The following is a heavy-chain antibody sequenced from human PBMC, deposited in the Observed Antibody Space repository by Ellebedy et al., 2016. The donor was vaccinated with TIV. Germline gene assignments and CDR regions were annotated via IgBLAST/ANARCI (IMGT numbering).Heavy chain of an antibody. J-gene: IGHJ4*02. CDR3: ARASFGDSSGYYGY. Sequence: SVKVSXXASGGTFSSYAISWVRQAPGQGLEWMGGIIPIFGTANYAQKFQGRVTITADESTSTAYMELSSLRSEDTAVYYCARASFGDSSGYYGYWGQGTLVTVSS. D-gene: IGHD3-22*01. CDR1: GGTFSSYA. V-gene: IGHV1-69*13. CDR2: IIPIFGTA.